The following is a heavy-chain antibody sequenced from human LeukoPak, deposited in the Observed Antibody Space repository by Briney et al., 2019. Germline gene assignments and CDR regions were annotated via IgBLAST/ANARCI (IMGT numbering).Heavy chain of an antibody. V-gene: IGHV4-59*01. J-gene: IGHJ6*03. CDR3: ARAARQGYYYYYMDV. CDR1: GGSISSYY. Sequence: PSETLSLTCAVSGGSISSYYWSWIRQPPGRGLEWIGSIHYSGSTSYNSSLKSRVTMSIDTSKNQFSLKLSSVTPADTAVYYCARAARQGYYYYYMDVWGKGTTVTVSS. D-gene: IGHD6-6*01. CDR2: IHYSGST.